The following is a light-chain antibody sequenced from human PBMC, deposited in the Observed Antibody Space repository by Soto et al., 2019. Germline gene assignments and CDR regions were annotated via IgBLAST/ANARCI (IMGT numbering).Light chain of an antibody. Sequence: EIVLTQSPGTLSLSPGERATLSCRASQSVFSNYLAWYQQKPGQAPRVLIHDASTRATGIPDRFSGSGSGTDFTLTISRLEPVDFAVYYCQQYGNSPRVTFGQGTRLEIK. CDR3: QQYGNSPRVT. J-gene: IGKJ5*01. CDR2: DAS. V-gene: IGKV3-20*01. CDR1: QSVFSNY.